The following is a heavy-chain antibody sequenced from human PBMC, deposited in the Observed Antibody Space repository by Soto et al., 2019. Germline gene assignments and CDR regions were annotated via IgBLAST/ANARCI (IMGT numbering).Heavy chain of an antibody. J-gene: IGHJ4*02. CDR2: STAYNGNT. CDR1: GYTLTSYG. V-gene: IGHV1-18*01. CDR3: ARVGYYYDSSGWVDY. Sequence: QVQLVQSGAEVKKPGASVKVSCKASGYTLTSYGTTGARQAPGKGLEWWGWSTAYNGNTNYAQKRQARVTMTTDTSTSTAYMVLRSMRSDDTAVYYCARVGYYYDSSGWVDYWGQGTLVTVSS. D-gene: IGHD3-22*01.